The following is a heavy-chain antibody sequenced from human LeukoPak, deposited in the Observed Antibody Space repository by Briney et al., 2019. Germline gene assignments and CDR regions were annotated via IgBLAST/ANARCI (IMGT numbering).Heavy chain of an antibody. CDR3: VGEGLERRTNSDN. CDR2: ISMNVQTT. J-gene: IGHJ4*02. Sequence: GGSLRLSCSASGFTFTSHVMHGVRQAPGKGRQYVSGISMNVQTTYYAGSVKGRFTISRDSSKNTVYLQKNSLTAEDTPVYYCVGEGLERRTNSDNWGAGTLVSVSS. CDR1: GFTFTSHV. D-gene: IGHD1-1*01. V-gene: IGHV3-64D*06.